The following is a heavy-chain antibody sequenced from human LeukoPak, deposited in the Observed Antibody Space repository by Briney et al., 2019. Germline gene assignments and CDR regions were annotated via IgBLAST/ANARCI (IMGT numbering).Heavy chain of an antibody. CDR2: ISSSSSTI. CDR1: GFTFSSYS. Sequence: GGSLRLSCAASGFTFSSYSMNWVRQAPGKGLEGVSYISSSSSTIYYADSVKGRFTTSRDNAKNSLYLQMNSLRAEDTAVYYCARDRGVDYYDSSGGEVIDYWGQGTLVTVSS. V-gene: IGHV3-48*01. CDR3: ARDRGVDYYDSSGGEVIDY. D-gene: IGHD3-22*01. J-gene: IGHJ4*02.